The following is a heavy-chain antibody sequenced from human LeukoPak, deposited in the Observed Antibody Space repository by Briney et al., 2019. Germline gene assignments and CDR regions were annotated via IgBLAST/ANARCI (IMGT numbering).Heavy chain of an antibody. D-gene: IGHD3-22*01. J-gene: IGHJ3*02. Sequence: GASVKVSCKASGYTFTSYGINWVRQATGQGLEWMGWMNPNSGNTGYAQKFQGRVTMTRNTSISTAYMELSSLRSEDTAVYYCARGGRYYYDSSGYSVEAFDIWGQGTMVTVSS. CDR1: GYTFTSYG. CDR2: MNPNSGNT. V-gene: IGHV1-8*02. CDR3: ARGGRYYYDSSGYSVEAFDI.